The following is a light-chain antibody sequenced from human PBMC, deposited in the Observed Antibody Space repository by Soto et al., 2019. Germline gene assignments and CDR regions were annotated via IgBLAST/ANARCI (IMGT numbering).Light chain of an antibody. CDR2: EIN. J-gene: IGLJ1*01. CDR3: SSFAGSNNFPYV. CDR1: SSDVGAYDY. Sequence: SGLTQPPSATGSPGQSVPISCTGTSSDVGAYDYVSLYQQHPGKAPKLMIYEINKRPSGVPDRFSVSKSGNTASLTVSGLQAEDEADYYCSSFAGSNNFPYVFGTGTKVTVL. V-gene: IGLV2-8*01.